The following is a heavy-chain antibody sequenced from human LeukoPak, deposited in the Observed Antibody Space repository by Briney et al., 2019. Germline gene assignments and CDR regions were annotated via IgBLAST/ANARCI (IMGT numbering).Heavy chain of an antibody. CDR3: ARGPPYYDFWSGYYTGRLYDY. J-gene: IGHJ4*02. CDR2: VHYSGST. Sequence: SETLSLTCSVSGGSISSSSYFWGWIRQPPGKGLEWIASVHYSGSTYYNPSLKSRVTISVDTSKNQFSLKLSSVTAADTAVYYCARGPPYYDFWSGYYTGRLYDYWGQGTLVTVSS. CDR1: GGSISSSSYF. D-gene: IGHD3-3*01. V-gene: IGHV4-39*07.